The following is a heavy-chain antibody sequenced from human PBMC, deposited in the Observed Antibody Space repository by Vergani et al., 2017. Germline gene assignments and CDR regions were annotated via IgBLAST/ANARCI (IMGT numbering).Heavy chain of an antibody. D-gene: IGHD2-2*01. CDR3: ARDTLGGYCSGSSCHYGMDV. J-gene: IGHJ6*02. V-gene: IGHV7-4-1*02. CDR1: GYTFTNYA. Sequence: QVQLVQSGSEVKKPGASVKVSCRASGYTFTNYALNWVRQAPGQGLEWVGWINSNSGNPTYAQGFNGRFVFSLDTSGSTAYLQISSLKAEDTAIYYGARDTLGGYCSGSSCHYGMDVWGQGTTVTVSS. CDR2: INSNSGNP.